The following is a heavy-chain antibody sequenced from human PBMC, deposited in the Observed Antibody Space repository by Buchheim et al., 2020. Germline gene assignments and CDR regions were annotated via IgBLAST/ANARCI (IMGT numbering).Heavy chain of an antibody. CDR2: ISYDGSNK. D-gene: IGHD2-2*02. V-gene: IGHV3-30*18. Sequence: QVQLVESGGGVVQPGTSLRLSCAASGFTFSSYGLHWVRQAPGKGLEWVAVISYDGSNKYYADSVKGRFTISRDNSKNTLYLQMNSLRAEDTAVYYCAKGLLLYADYYYYYMDVWGKGTT. J-gene: IGHJ6*03. CDR3: AKGLLLYADYYYYYMDV. CDR1: GFTFSSYG.